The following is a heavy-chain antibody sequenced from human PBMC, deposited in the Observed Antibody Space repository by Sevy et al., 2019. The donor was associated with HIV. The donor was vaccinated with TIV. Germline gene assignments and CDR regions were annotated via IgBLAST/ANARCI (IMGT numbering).Heavy chain of an antibody. CDR3: VKAIAKDGSF. Sequence: EGSLRLSCVAFGFSLNNYWMNWVRQAPGKGLEWVANINQDGSVKYYVDSVRGRFTISRDNARNLVFLQMSSLRVDDSALYYCVKAIAKDGSFWGQGTLVTVSS. V-gene: IGHV3-7*01. CDR2: INQDGSVK. CDR1: GFSLNNYW. D-gene: IGHD6-13*01. J-gene: IGHJ4*02.